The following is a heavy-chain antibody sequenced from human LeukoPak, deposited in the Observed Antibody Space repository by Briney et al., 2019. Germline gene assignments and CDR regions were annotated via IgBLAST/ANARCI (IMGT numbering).Heavy chain of an antibody. CDR2: ISSSSSYI. D-gene: IGHD3-10*01. CDR1: GFTFSDYY. J-gene: IGHJ1*01. V-gene: IGHV3-11*06. Sequence: PGGSLRLSCAASGFTFSDYYMSWIRQAPGKGLEWVSSISSSSSYIYYADSVKGRFTISRDNAKNSLYLQMNSLRAEDTAVYYCARGRALITMVRGVNVQHWGQGTLVTVSS. CDR3: ARGRALITMVRGVNVQH.